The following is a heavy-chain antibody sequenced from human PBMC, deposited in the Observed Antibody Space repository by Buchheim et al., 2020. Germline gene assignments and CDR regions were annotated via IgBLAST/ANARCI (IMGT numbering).Heavy chain of an antibody. CDR1: GGPFSGYY. Sequence: QVQLQQWGAGLLKPSETLSLTCAVYGGPFSGYYWSWIRQPPGKGLEWIGEINHSGSTNYNPSLKSRVTISVDTSKNQFSLKLSSVTAADTAVYYCARVVGATTYYYYYMDVWGKGTT. CDR2: INHSGST. D-gene: IGHD1-26*01. V-gene: IGHV4-34*01. CDR3: ARVVGATTYYYYYMDV. J-gene: IGHJ6*03.